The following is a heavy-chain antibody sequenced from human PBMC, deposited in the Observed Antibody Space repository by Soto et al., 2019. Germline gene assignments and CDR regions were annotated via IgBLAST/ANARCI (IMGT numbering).Heavy chain of an antibody. V-gene: IGHV3-9*01. CDR2: ITRDSGNK. J-gene: IGHJ4*02. CDR1: GFRFDEHA. Sequence: GGSLRLSCAASGFRFDEHAMNWVRQAPGKGLEWVSGITRDSGNKGYADSVKGRFIVSRENAKNSLYLQMNSLRPDDTALYYCAKDKVGGTYFSGLDYWGQGALVTVSS. D-gene: IGHD1-26*01. CDR3: AKDKVGGTYFSGLDY.